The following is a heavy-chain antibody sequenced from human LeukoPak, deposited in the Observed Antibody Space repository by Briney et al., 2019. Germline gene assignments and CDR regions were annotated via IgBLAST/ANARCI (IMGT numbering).Heavy chain of an antibody. CDR3: ARGGYFDWLPTDY. CDR2: ISYDGSNK. CDR1: GFTFSSYA. V-gene: IGHV3-30-3*01. D-gene: IGHD3-9*01. J-gene: IGHJ4*02. Sequence: PGGSLRLSCAASGFTFSSYAMHWVRQAPGKGLEWVAVISYDGSNKYYADSVKGRFTISRDNSKNTLYLQMNSLRAEDTAVYYCARGGYFDWLPTDYWGQGTLVTVSS.